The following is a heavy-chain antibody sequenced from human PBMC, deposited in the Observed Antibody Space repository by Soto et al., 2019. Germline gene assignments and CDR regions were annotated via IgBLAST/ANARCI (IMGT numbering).Heavy chain of an antibody. CDR3: AIGSTYSYHSSGYYPLGY. D-gene: IGHD3-22*01. Sequence: QVQLQESGPGLVKPSGTLSLTCAVSGGSITSSNWWSWVRQPPGKGLEWIGEIYHSGSTNYNPSLTSRVTISVDKSKTQFSLKLSSVTAADTPVYYCAIGSTYSYHSSGYYPLGYWGQGTLVTVSS. CDR1: GGSITSSNW. J-gene: IGHJ4*02. CDR2: IYHSGST. V-gene: IGHV4-4*02.